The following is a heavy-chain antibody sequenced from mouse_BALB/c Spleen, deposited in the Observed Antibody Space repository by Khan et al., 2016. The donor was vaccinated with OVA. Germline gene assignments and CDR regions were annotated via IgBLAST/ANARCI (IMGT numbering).Heavy chain of an antibody. CDR2: IHYSGTT. Sequence: EVQLQESGPDLVKPSQSLSLTCTVTGYSITSGYSWHWIRQFPGNKLEWMGYIHYSGTTNYNPSLKSRISITRETSKNQFFLQLNSVTTEDTATYYCARSGTTVVAYWYFDVGGAGTTVTVSS. J-gene: IGHJ1*01. CDR3: ARSGTTVVAYWYFDV. CDR1: GYSITSGYS. V-gene: IGHV3-1*02. D-gene: IGHD1-1*01.